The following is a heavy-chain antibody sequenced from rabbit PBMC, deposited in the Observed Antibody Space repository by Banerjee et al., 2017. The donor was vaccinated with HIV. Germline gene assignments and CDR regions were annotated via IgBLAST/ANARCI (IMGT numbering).Heavy chain of an antibody. J-gene: IGHJ2*01. Sequence: QEQLKETGGGLVQPGGSLTLTCTASGFSFSSSYYMCWVRQAPGKGLEWIACIYISSGSTYYASWAKGRFTISKTSSTTVTLQMTSLTAADTATYFCARAGYVGYNYWDGFDPWGPGTLVTVS. V-gene: IGHV1S45*01. CDR1: GFSFSSSYY. CDR3: ARAGYVGYNYWDGFDP. CDR2: IYISSGST. D-gene: IGHD8-1*01.